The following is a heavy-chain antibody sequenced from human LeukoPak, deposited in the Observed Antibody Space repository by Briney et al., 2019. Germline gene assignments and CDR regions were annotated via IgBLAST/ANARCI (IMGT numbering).Heavy chain of an antibody. V-gene: IGHV3-48*01. Sequence: PGGSLRLSCAASGFTFSSYSMNWVRQAPGKGLEWVSYISGSSSTIYYADSVKGRLTISRDNAKNSLYVQMNSLRADDTAVYYCARETYSSGSYQVDYWGQGTPVTVSS. J-gene: IGHJ4*02. D-gene: IGHD3-10*01. CDR1: GFTFSSYS. CDR2: ISGSSSTI. CDR3: ARETYSSGSYQVDY.